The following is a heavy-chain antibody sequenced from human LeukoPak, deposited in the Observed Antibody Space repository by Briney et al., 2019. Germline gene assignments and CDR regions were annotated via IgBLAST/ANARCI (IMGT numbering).Heavy chain of an antibody. CDR3: ARESYSSGLPFDY. D-gene: IGHD6-19*01. J-gene: IGHJ4*02. CDR1: GGSISSSSYY. V-gene: IGHV4-39*07. Sequence: SETLSLTCTVSGGSISSSSYYWGWIRQPPGKGLEWIGSIYYSGSTYYNPSLKSRVTISVDTSKNQFSLKLSSVTAADTAVYYCARESYSSGLPFDYWGRGTLVTVSS. CDR2: IYYSGST.